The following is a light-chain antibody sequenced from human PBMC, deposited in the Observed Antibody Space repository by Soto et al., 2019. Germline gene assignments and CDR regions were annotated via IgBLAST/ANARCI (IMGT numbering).Light chain of an antibody. V-gene: IGKV1-39*01. Sequence: IQMTQSPSSLSASVGDRVTITCRASQRITTYLNWYQQKPGEAPKLLISTSGTLQRGVPSRFSGSGSGTDFTLTITALRPEDFATYFCQQTYSTPYTFGQGTKLKIK. CDR3: QQTYSTPYT. J-gene: IGKJ2*01. CDR2: TSG. CDR1: QRITTY.